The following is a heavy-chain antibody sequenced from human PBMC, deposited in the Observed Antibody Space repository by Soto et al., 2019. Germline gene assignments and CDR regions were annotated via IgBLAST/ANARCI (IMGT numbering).Heavy chain of an antibody. D-gene: IGHD3-10*01. CDR3: ARGRRPMVRGVDAFDI. CDR1: GFTVSSNY. J-gene: IGHJ3*02. CDR2: IYSGGST. Sequence: GGSLRLSCAASGFTVSSNYMSWVRQAPGKGLEWVSVIYSGGSTYYADSVKGRFTISRDNSKNTLYLQMNSLRAEDTAVDYGARGRRPMVRGVDAFDIWGQGTMVTVSS. V-gene: IGHV3-53*01.